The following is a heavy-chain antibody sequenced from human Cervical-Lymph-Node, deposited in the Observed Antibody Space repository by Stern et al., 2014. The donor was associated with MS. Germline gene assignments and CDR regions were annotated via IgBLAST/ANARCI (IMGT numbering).Heavy chain of an antibody. CDR2: FDPEEIKT. J-gene: IGHJ4*02. Sequence: QVQLVQSGAEVKKPGASVKVSCKDSSYTLTELSVHWVRQAPGKGLEWMGGFDPEEIKTVYAQRFQGRITMTEDASADTAYMELSSLTAEDTAVYYCAAAPLAYYYDTTAFYSSYWGQGTLVTVSS. V-gene: IGHV1-24*01. CDR1: SYTLTELS. CDR3: AAAPLAYYYDTTAFYSSY. D-gene: IGHD3-22*01.